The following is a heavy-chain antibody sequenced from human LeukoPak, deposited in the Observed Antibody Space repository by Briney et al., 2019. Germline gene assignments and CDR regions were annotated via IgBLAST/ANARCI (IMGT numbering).Heavy chain of an antibody. CDR1: GFSLSSGYY. J-gene: IGHJ6*03. D-gene: IGHD6-19*01. Sequence: SETLSLTCTVSGFSLSSGYYWGWIRQPPGKGLEWIGSIYHGGSTHYNPSLKSQVTISVDTSKNQFSLKLSSVTAADTAVYYCARGTRGGVPYSSGWPAVPYYYYMDVWGKGTTVTVSS. CDR3: ARGTRGGVPYSSGWPAVPYYYYMDV. CDR2: IYHGGST. V-gene: IGHV4-38-2*02.